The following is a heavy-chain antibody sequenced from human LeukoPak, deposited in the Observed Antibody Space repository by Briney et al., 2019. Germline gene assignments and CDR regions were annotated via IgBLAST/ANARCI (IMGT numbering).Heavy chain of an antibody. Sequence: GGSLRLSCAASGFTFSSYWMSWVRQAPGRGLEWVANIKQDGSDKYYVDSVKGRFTISRDNAKNSLYLQMNSLRAEDTAVYYCARSGGQVSSGWYNYYYGMDVWGQGTTVTVSS. D-gene: IGHD6-19*01. CDR3: ARSGGQVSSGWYNYYYGMDV. CDR2: IKQDGSDK. V-gene: IGHV3-7*01. J-gene: IGHJ6*02. CDR1: GFTFSSYW.